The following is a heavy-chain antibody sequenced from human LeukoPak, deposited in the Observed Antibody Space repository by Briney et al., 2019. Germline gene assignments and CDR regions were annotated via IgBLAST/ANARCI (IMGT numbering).Heavy chain of an antibody. CDR1: GFTLSSYA. J-gene: IGHJ4*02. CDR3: AKHPGYSSGWFYFDY. D-gene: IGHD6-19*01. Sequence: GGSLRLSCAASGFTLSSYAMTWVRQAPGRGLEWVSSVDGGGGGTYYADSVKGRFTISRDNSKDTLYLQMNSLRAEDTAVYYCAKHPGYSSGWFYFDYWGQGTLVTVSS. V-gene: IGHV3-23*01. CDR2: VDGGGGGT.